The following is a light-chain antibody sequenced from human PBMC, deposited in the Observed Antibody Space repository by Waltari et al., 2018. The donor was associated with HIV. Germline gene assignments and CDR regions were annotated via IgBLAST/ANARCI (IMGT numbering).Light chain of an antibody. CDR2: EGS. Sequence: QSALTQPASVSGSPGQSITISCTGTSSDVGSYNLFSWYQQPPGKAPKLMIYEGSKRPSGFSKGVSGSKTGNTASLTSSGLQAEDEADYYCCSYAGSSTLVVFGGGTKLTVL. V-gene: IGLV2-23*01. CDR1: SSDVGSYNL. J-gene: IGLJ2*01. CDR3: CSYAGSSTLVV.